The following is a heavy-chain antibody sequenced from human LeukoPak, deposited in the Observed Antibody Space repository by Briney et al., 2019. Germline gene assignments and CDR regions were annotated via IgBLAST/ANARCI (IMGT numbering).Heavy chain of an antibody. J-gene: IGHJ4*02. CDR3: ARWPPMSARENHDY. CDR2: IYYSGST. CDR1: GGSISSYY. Sequence: PSETLSLTCTVSGGSISSYYWSWIRQPPGKGLEWIGYIYYSGSTNYNPSLKSRVTISVDTSKNQFSLKLSSVTAADTAVYYCARWPPMSARENHDYWGQGTLVTVSS. D-gene: IGHD1-14*01. V-gene: IGHV4-59*01.